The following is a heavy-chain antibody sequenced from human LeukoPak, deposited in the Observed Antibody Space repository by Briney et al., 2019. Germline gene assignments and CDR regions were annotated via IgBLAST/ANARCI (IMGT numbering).Heavy chain of an antibody. CDR3: ARVVRITIFGVPQGSYYYMDV. CDR2: INHSGST. V-gene: IGHV4-34*01. D-gene: IGHD3-3*01. Sequence: PSETLSLTCAVYGGSFSGYYWSWIRQPPGMGLEWIGEINHSGSTNYNPSLKSRVTISVDTSKNQFSLKLSSVTAADTAVYYCARVVRITIFGVPQGSYYYMDVWGKGTTVTVSS. J-gene: IGHJ6*03. CDR1: GGSFSGYY.